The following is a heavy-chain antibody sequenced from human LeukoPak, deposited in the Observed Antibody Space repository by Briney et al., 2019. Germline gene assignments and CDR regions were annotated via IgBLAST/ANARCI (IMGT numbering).Heavy chain of an antibody. CDR2: INPSGGST. D-gene: IGHD4-17*01. CDR3: ATAANYGEPIMIYYYYMDV. Sequence: GASVKVSCKASGYTFTSYYMHWVRQAPGQGLEGMGIINPSGGSTSYAQKFQGRVTMTRDMSTSTVYMELSSLRSEDTAVYYCATAANYGEPIMIYYYYMDVWGKGTTVTVSS. V-gene: IGHV1-46*01. J-gene: IGHJ6*03. CDR1: GYTFTSYY.